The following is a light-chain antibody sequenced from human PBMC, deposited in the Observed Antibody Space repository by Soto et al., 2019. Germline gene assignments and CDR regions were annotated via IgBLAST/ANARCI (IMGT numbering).Light chain of an antibody. Sequence: QPVLTQPASVSGSPGQSITISCTGTTSDVGGYNFVSWYQQSPGKAPKLIIYEVANRPSGVSDRFSGSKSGNTASLTISGLQAEDEADYYCSSYTRRTTLVFGGGTQLTVL. CDR1: TSDVGGYNF. CDR3: SSYTRRTTLV. V-gene: IGLV2-14*01. CDR2: EVA. J-gene: IGLJ3*02.